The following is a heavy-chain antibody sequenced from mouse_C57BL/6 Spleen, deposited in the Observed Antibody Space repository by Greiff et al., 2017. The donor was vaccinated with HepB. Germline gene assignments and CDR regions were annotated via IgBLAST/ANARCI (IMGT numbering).Heavy chain of an antibody. CDR2: ISDGGSYT. CDR1: GFTFSSYA. J-gene: IGHJ4*01. V-gene: IGHV5-4*01. D-gene: IGHD2-4*01. Sequence: EVMLVESGGGLVKPGGSLKLSCAASGFTFSSYAMSWVRQTPEKRLEWVATISDGGSYTYYPDNVKGRFTISRDNAKNNLYLQMSHLKSEDTAMYYCARDGDYDYDGAMDYWGQGTSVTVSS. CDR3: ARDGDYDYDGAMDY.